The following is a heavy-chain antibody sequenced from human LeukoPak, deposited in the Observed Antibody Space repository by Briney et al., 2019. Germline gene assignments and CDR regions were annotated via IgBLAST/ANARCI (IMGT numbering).Heavy chain of an antibody. D-gene: IGHD3-22*01. CDR1: GGSISSGSHS. J-gene: IGHJ4*02. V-gene: IGHV4-39*02. CDR3: AKRDDSGGNLVDL. CDR2: IYYSGST. Sequence: PSETLSLTCAVSGGSISSGSHSWAWHRPPQGQGLVWIGSIYYSGSTYYNPSLENRVTISIDTSKNHFSLKLSSLNAADTSVYYCAKRDDSGGNLVDLWGQGTLVTVS.